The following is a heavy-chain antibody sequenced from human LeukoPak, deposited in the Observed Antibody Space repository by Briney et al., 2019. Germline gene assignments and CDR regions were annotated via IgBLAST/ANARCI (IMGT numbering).Heavy chain of an antibody. Sequence: PGGSLRLPCAASGFTFSTYAMHWVRQAPGKGLEWVAFIRHDGTNQYYANSVKGRFTISRDNSKNTLYLQMNSLRAEDTALYYCVNLTPNDAYDIWGQGTMVTVSS. CDR1: GFTFSTYA. J-gene: IGHJ3*02. V-gene: IGHV3-30*02. CDR3: VNLTPNDAYDI. D-gene: IGHD2-15*01. CDR2: IRHDGTNQ.